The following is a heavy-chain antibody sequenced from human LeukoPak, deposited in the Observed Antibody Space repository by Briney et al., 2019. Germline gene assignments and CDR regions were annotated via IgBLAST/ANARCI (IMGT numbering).Heavy chain of an antibody. J-gene: IGHJ2*01. D-gene: IGHD3-10*01. CDR2: IYYSGST. V-gene: IGHV4-59*01. CDR3: ARELWSITMVRGGGGYFDL. Sequence: SETLSLTCTVSGGSISSYYWSWIRQPSGKGLEWIGYIYYSGSTNYNPSLKSRVTISVDTSKNQFSLKLSSVTAADTAVYYCARELWSITMVRGGGGYFDLWGRGTLVTVSS. CDR1: GGSISSYY.